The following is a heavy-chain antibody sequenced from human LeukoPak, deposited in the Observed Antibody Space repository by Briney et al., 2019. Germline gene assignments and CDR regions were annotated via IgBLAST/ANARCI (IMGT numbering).Heavy chain of an antibody. CDR1: GGSFSGYY. CDR3: ARCGVLSQLPPYYFDY. CDR2: INHSGST. D-gene: IGHD2-2*01. Sequence: SETLSLTYGVYGGSFSGYYWSWIRQPPGKGLEWIGEINHSGSTKYNPSLKRRVTISVDMSKNQFSLKLISVTAADTAVYYCARCGVLSQLPPYYFDYWGQGTLVTVSS. J-gene: IGHJ4*02. V-gene: IGHV4-34*01.